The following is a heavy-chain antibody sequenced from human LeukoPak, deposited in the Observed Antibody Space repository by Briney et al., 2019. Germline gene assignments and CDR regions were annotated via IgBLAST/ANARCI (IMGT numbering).Heavy chain of an antibody. CDR1: GFTFSSYD. D-gene: IGHD3-10*02. CDR3: AELGITMIGGV. CDR2: ISSSGSTI. V-gene: IGHV3-48*03. J-gene: IGHJ6*04. Sequence: GGSLRLSCAASGFTFSSYDIHWVRQAPGKGLEWVSYISSSGSTIYYADSVKGRFTISRDNAKNSLYLQMNSLRAEDTAVYYCAELGITMIGGVWGKGTTVTISS.